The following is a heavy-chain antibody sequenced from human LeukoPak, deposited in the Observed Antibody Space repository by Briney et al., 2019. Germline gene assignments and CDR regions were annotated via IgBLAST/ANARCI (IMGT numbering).Heavy chain of an antibody. J-gene: IGHJ4*02. D-gene: IGHD2-2*02. CDR1: GYTFTSYG. CDR3: ARVVGYCSSTSCYRPRFDY. V-gene: IGHV1-2*02. Sequence: ASVKVSCKASGYTFTSYGISWVRQAPGQGLEWMGWINPNSGGTNYAQKFQGRVTMTRDTSISTAYMELSRLRSDDTAVYYCARVVGYCSSTSCYRPRFDYWGQGTLVTVSS. CDR2: INPNSGGT.